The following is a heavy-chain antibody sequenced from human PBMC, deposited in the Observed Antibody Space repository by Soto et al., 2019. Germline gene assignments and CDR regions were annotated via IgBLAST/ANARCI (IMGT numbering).Heavy chain of an antibody. CDR2: IFHSLGA. D-gene: IGHD3-10*01. CDR3: VRDLNGSGDY. Sequence: PSETLSLTCTVSGGSTTSDYWSWIRQPPGKGLEWLGYIFHSLGAKYNPSLGSRGTVSLDTSKNQLSLSLRSVTAADTAIYFCVRDLNGSGDYWGQGTLVTVSS. CDR1: GGSTTSDY. V-gene: IGHV4-59*01. J-gene: IGHJ4*02.